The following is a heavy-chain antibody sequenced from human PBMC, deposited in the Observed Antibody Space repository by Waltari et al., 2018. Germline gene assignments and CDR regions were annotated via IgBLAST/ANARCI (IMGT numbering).Heavy chain of an antibody. CDR3: ATFGGSSG. CDR1: GYSISSGYY. J-gene: IGHJ4*02. D-gene: IGHD6-19*01. CDR2: IYHSWST. V-gene: IGHV4-38-2*01. Sequence: QVQLQESGPGLVKPSETLSLTCAVSGYSISSGYYWGWIRQPPGKGLEWIGSIYHSWSTYYNPSLKSRVTISVDTSKNQFSLKLSSVTAADTAVYYCATFGGSSGWGQGTLVTVSS.